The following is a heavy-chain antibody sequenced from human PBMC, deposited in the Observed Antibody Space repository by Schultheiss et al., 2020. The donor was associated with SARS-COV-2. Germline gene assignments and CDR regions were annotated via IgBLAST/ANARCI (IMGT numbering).Heavy chain of an antibody. CDR2: IYYSGST. Sequence: SQTLSLTCAVYGGSFSGYYWSWIRQPPGKGLEWIGYIYYSGSTNYNPSLKSRVTISVDTSKNQFSLKLSSVTAADTAVYYCAREGSGILDNWFDPWGQGTLVTVSS. V-gene: IGHV4-59*12. D-gene: IGHD3-10*01. CDR1: GGSFSGYY. J-gene: IGHJ5*02. CDR3: AREGSGILDNWFDP.